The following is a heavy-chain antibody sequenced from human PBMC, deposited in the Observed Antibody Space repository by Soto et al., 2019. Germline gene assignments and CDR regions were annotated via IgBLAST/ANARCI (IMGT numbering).Heavy chain of an antibody. D-gene: IGHD2-2*01. V-gene: IGHV1-69*02. CDR1: GGTFSSYP. Sequence: QVQLVQSGAEVKKPGSSVKVSCKASGGTFSSYPISWVRQAPGQGLEWMGRIIPILGIANYAQKFQGRVTITADKSTSTAYMELSSLRSEDTAVYYCARGVVPAAKNDYWGQGTLVTVSS. CDR3: ARGVVPAAKNDY. CDR2: IIPILGIA. J-gene: IGHJ4*02.